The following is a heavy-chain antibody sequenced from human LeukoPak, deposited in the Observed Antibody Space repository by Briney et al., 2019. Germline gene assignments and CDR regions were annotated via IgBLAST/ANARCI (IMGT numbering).Heavy chain of an antibody. Sequence: SETLSLTCTVSGGSIRSSTYNWGWLRQPPGRGLEWIGSIHYTGTTYYSPSLKNRVTISIDTSKNQFSLKLSSVTAADTAIYYCARTGGSFYFYYYMDVWGKGTTVTVSS. CDR2: IHYTGTT. V-gene: IGHV4-39*07. J-gene: IGHJ6*03. CDR1: GGSIRSSTYN. CDR3: ARTGGSFYFYYYMDV. D-gene: IGHD1-26*01.